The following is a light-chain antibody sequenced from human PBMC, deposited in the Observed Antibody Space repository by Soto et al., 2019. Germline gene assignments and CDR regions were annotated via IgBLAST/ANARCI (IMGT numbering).Light chain of an antibody. V-gene: IGLV2-14*01. CDR2: DVR. J-gene: IGLJ2*01. Sequence: QSALTQPASVSGSPGQSITISCTGSSSDVGDYNYVSWYQQHLGKAPKLMIYDVRNWPSGISNRFSGSKSGNTASLTISGLQAEDEAAYFCSSYSGTNTVVFGGGTQVTVL. CDR1: SSDVGDYNY. CDR3: SSYSGTNTVV.